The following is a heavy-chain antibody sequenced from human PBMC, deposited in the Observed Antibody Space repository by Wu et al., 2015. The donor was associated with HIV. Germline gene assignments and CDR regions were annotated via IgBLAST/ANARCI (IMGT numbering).Heavy chain of an antibody. J-gene: IGHJ3*02. CDR3: ARHARLDDAFDI. D-gene: IGHD6-19*01. Sequence: QVQLQESGPGLVKPSETLSLTCAVSGDSISRGYYWAWIRQPPGKGLEWIGSLYHPANTYYSPSLKSRVSISLDRSKNHFSLKLNSVTATDTAVFYCARHARLDDAFDIWGQGHWSPSLQ. V-gene: IGHV4-38-2*01. CDR2: LYHPANT. CDR1: GDSISRGYY.